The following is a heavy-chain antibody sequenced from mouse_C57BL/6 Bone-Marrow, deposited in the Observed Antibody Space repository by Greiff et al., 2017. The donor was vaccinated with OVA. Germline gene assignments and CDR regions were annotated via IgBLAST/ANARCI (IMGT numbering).Heavy chain of an antibody. CDR1: GYTFTDYE. Sequence: VQLQQSGAELVRPGASVTLSCKASGYTFTDYEMHWVKQTPVHGLEWIGAIDPETGGTAYNQKFKGKAILTAEKSSSTAYMELRSLTSEDSAVYYCTRSAMDYWGQGTSVTVSS. J-gene: IGHJ4*01. CDR3: TRSAMDY. CDR2: IDPETGGT. V-gene: IGHV1-15*01.